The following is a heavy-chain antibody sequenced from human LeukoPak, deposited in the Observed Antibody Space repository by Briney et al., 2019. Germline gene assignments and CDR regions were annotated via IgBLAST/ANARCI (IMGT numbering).Heavy chain of an antibody. CDR3: ARDQEWELLDY. CDR1: GFTFCSYE. D-gene: IGHD1-26*01. V-gene: IGHV3-48*03. Sequence: GGSLRLSCAASGFTFCSYEMNWVRQAPGKGLEWISYISSSGNTIYYADSVKGRFTISRDNAKNSLYLQMNSLRAEDTAVYYCARDQEWELLDYWGQGSLVTVSS. J-gene: IGHJ4*02. CDR2: ISSSGNTI.